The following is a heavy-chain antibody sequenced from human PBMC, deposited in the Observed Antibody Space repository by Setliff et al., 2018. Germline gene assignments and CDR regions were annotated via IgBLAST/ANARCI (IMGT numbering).Heavy chain of an antibody. V-gene: IGHV1-2*02. CDR3: ARGREWLVRVDI. J-gene: IGHJ3*02. CDR2: INPNSGGT. Sequence: ASVKVSCKASGYIFTAYYIHWVRQAPGQGLEWMGWINPNSGGTNYAQKFQGRVTMTRDTSISTAYMELSRLRSDDTAVYYCARGREWLVRVDIWGQGTMVTVSS. CDR1: GYIFTAYY. D-gene: IGHD6-19*01.